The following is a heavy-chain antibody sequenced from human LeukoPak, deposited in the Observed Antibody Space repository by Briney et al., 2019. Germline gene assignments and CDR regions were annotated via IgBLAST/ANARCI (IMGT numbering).Heavy chain of an antibody. J-gene: IGHJ4*02. CDR1: GFTFSSYG. V-gene: IGHV3-30*03. CDR3: ASLSYYYDSTGYFDY. CDR2: ISYDGSNK. D-gene: IGHD3-22*01. Sequence: GGSLRLSCAVSGFTFSSYGMHWVRQAPGKGLEWVAVISYDGSNKYYADSVKGRFTISRDNSKNTLYLQMNSLRAEDTAVYFCASLSYYYDSTGYFDYWGQGTLVTVSS.